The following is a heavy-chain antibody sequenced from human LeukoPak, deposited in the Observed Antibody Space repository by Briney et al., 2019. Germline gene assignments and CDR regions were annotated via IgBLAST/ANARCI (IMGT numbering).Heavy chain of an antibody. CDR3: ARAPAEIGGYYPEYFRH. D-gene: IGHD3-22*01. CDR1: GFTFSRYW. V-gene: IGHV3-74*01. CDR2: IKSDGST. Sequence: PGGSLRLSCAASGFTFSRYWMHWVRQAPGKGLVWVSRIKSDGSTNYADSVKGRFTISRDNAKNTVSLQMNSLRAEDMGVYYCARAPAEIGGYYPEYFRHWGQGTLVTVSS. J-gene: IGHJ1*01.